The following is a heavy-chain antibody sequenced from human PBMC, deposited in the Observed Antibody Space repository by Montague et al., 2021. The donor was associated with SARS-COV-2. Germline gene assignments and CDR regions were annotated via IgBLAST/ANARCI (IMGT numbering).Heavy chain of an antibody. V-gene: IGHV5-10-1*01. CDR2: IDPSDSYT. Sequence: QSGAEVKKPGESLRISCKGSGYSFTSYWISWVRQMPGKGLEWMGRIDPSDSYTNYSPSFQGHVTISADKSISTAYLQWSSLKASDTAMYYCARRGEGVGWSGGSSYDPYYYYGMDVWGQGTTVTVSS. J-gene: IGHJ6*02. CDR1: GYSFTSYW. D-gene: IGHD2-15*01. CDR3: ARRGEGVGWSGGSSYDPYYYYGMDV.